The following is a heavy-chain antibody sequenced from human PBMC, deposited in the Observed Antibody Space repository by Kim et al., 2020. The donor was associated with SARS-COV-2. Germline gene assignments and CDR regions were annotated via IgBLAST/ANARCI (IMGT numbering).Heavy chain of an antibody. J-gene: IGHJ4*02. CDR3: VREPNY. CDR2: INSDGSSI. CDR1: GFSFSDYY. Sequence: LSLTCAASGFSFSDYYMSWIRQAPGKGLEWVAYINSDGSSIKYADSVNGRFTISRDNAKKSLSLQMNSLTPEDTAVYYCVREPNYWGQETLVTVSS. V-gene: IGHV3-11*01.